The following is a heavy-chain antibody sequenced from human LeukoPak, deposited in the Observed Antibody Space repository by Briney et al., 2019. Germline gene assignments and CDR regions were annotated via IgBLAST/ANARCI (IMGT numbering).Heavy chain of an antibody. D-gene: IGHD5-12*01. CDR1: GFTFSNYG. CDR3: ATPQSRGYDYLDY. Sequence: GGSLRLSCAASGFTFSNYGMHWVRQAPGKGLEWVAVISYDGSNKYYADSVKGRFTISRDNSKNMLYLQMNRLRAEDTAVYYCATPQSRGYDYLDYWGQGTLVTVSS. J-gene: IGHJ4*02. CDR2: ISYDGSNK. V-gene: IGHV3-30*03.